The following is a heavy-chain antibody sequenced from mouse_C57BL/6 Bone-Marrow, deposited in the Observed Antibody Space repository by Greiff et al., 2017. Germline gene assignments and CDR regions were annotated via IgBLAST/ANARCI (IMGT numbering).Heavy chain of an antibody. V-gene: IGHV5-12*01. D-gene: IGHD4-1*01. CDR1: GFTFSDYY. Sequence: EVMLVESGGGLVQPGGSLKLSCAASGFTFSDYYMYWVRQTPEKRLEWVAYISNGGGSTYYPDTVKGRFTISRDNAKNTLYLQMSRLKSEDTAMYYCASPNWDVRAYWGQGTLVTVSA. J-gene: IGHJ3*01. CDR3: ASPNWDVRAY. CDR2: ISNGGGST.